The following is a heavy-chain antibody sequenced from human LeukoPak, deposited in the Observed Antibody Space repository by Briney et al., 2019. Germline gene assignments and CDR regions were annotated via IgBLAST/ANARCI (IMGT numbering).Heavy chain of an antibody. CDR1: GFTFSSYA. CDR2: ITPSGGDT. Sequence: GGSLRLSCAASGFTFSSYAMSWVRQAPGKGLEWVSSITPSGGDTFYTDSVKGRFTISRDNSRNTLYLQMNTLRAEDTAVYYCAKGSFWGQGTLVTVSS. CDR3: AKGSF. D-gene: IGHD3-10*01. J-gene: IGHJ4*02. V-gene: IGHV3-23*01.